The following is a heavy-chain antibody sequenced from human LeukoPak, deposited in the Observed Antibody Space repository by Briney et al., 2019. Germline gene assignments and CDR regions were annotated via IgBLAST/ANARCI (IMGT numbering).Heavy chain of an antibody. D-gene: IGHD6-19*01. CDR2: ISYSGST. Sequence: SETLSLTCTVSGGSISSSTYYWGWIRQPPGKGLDWIGSISYSGSTYYNPSLKSRVTISVDTSKNQFSLKLSSVTAADTAVYYCARSIAVAEVRVWGQGTLVTVSS. CDR1: GGSISSSTYY. J-gene: IGHJ4*02. V-gene: IGHV4-39*07. CDR3: ARSIAVAEVRV.